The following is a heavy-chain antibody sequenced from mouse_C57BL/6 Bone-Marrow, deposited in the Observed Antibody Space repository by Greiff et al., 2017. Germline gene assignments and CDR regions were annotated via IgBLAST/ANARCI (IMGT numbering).Heavy chain of an antibody. Sequence: VKLVESEGGLVQPGSSMKLSCTASGFTFSDYYMAWVRQVPEKGLEWVANINYDGSSTYYLDSLKSRFIISRDNAKNILYLQMSSLKSEDTATYYCARASIRPYWGQGTLVTVSA. D-gene: IGHD1-2*01. CDR3: ARASIRPY. V-gene: IGHV5-16*01. J-gene: IGHJ3*01. CDR2: INYDGSST. CDR1: GFTFSDYY.